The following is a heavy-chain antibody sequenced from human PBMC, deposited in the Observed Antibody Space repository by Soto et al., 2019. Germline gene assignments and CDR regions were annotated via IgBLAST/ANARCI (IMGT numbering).Heavy chain of an antibody. CDR1: GFAFSDYG. CDR3: ARRGSTVTTPWFYHGMDV. V-gene: IGHV3-33*01. D-gene: IGHD4-17*01. J-gene: IGHJ6*02. CDR2: IFYDGSHK. Sequence: QVQLEESGGGVVQPGRSLRLSCTASGFAFSDYGMHWVRQAPGKGLEWVAIIFYDGSHKYYADSVKGRFTISRDNSRNTVELQMNSLRAEDTATYFCARRGSTVTTPWFYHGMDVWGRGTTVTVSS.